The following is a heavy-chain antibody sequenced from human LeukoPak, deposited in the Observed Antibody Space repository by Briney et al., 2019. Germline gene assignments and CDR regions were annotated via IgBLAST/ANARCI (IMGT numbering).Heavy chain of an antibody. CDR1: GYSFTSYW. V-gene: IGHV5-51*01. D-gene: IGHD6-19*01. CDR3: AGIAVAGTDWYYFDY. J-gene: IGHJ4*02. CDR2: IYPGDSDT. Sequence: GESLKISCKGSGYSFTSYWIGWVRQMPGKGLEWMGIIYPGDSDTRYSPSFQGQVTISDDKSISTAYLQWSSLKASDTAMYYCAGIAVAGTDWYYFDYWGQGTLVTVST.